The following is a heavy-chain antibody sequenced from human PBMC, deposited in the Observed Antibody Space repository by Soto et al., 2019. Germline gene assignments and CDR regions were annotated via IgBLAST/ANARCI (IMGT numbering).Heavy chain of an antibody. CDR3: ARGHVVPAAINYYYGKDV. D-gene: IGHD2-2*01. J-gene: IGHJ6*02. CDR2: IIPIFGTA. CDR1: GGTFRSYA. V-gene: IGHV1-69*13. Sequence: GPPLKAPCKAFGGTFRSYAISWVRKAPVQGLEWRGGIIPIFGTANYAKKFQGRVTITADESTSTAYMELRSLRSEDTAVYYCARGHVVPAAINYYYGKDVWGQGTTVNVSS.